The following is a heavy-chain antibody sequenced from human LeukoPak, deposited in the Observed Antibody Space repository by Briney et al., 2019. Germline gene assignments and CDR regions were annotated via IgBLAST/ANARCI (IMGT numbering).Heavy chain of an antibody. V-gene: IGHV7-4-1*02. CDR2: INTDTGKP. CDR3: ARAAGGYCSAGACYFYF. CDR1: GYTFTTYA. J-gene: IGHJ4*02. D-gene: IGHD2-15*01. Sequence: GASVKVSCKASGYTFTTYAMHWVRQAPGQGLEWMGRINTDTGKPTYAQDFTGRFVFSLDTSVSTAYLQISSLKAEDTAVYYCARAAGGYCSAGACYFYFWGQGTLVTVSS.